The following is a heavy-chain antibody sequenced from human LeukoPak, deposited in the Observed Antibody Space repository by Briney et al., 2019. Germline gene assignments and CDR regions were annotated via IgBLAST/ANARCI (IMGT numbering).Heavy chain of an antibody. CDR2: IYTSGTT. D-gene: IGHD6-19*01. J-gene: IGHJ4*02. V-gene: IGHV4-61*02. CDR3: VANGWYCLEY. CDR1: GGSVRRGNYY. Sequence: SQTVSLTCTVSGGSVRRGNYYWTWIRQPAGSGLEWIGRIYTSGTTDYNPSLRTRVTISVDASRNQFSLNLSSVTAADTAVYYCVANGWYCLEYWGRGALVTVSS.